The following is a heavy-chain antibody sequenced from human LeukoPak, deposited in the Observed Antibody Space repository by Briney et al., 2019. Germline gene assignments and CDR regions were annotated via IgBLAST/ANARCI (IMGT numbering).Heavy chain of an antibody. CDR3: AKEAHCDILTGYSYYFDY. Sequence: PGGSLRLSCAASGFTFSSYGMHWVRQAPGKGLEWVAVISYDGSNKYYADSVKGRFTISRDNSKNTLYQQMNSLRAEDTAVYYCAKEAHCDILTGYSYYFDYWGQGTLVTVSS. J-gene: IGHJ4*02. CDR1: GFTFSSYG. V-gene: IGHV3-30*18. D-gene: IGHD3-9*01. CDR2: ISYDGSNK.